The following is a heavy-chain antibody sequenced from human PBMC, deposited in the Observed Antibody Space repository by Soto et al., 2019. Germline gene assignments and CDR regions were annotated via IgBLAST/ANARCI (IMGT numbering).Heavy chain of an antibody. CDR3: AREEAQGWYYYDSSGYGSQNYYYYYGMDV. J-gene: IGHJ6*02. CDR1: GYTFTSYY. CDR2: INPSGGST. D-gene: IGHD3-22*01. Sequence: GASVKVSCKASGYTFTSYYMHWVRQAPGQGLEWMGIINPSGGSTSYAQKFQGRVTMTRDTSTSTVYMELSSLRSEDTAVYYCAREEAQGWYYYDSSGYGSQNYYYYYGMDVWGQGTTVTVSS. V-gene: IGHV1-46*01.